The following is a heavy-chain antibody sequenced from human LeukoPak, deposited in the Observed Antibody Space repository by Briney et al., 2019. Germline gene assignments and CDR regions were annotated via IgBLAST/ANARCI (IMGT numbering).Heavy chain of an antibody. D-gene: IGHD3-10*01. V-gene: IGHV3-30*02. J-gene: IGHJ4*02. CDR3: AKDLESYYGSGVDY. Sequence: AVKGRFTVSRDNSKNTLYLQMNSLRPEDTALYYCAKDLESYYGSGVDYWGQGTLVTVSS.